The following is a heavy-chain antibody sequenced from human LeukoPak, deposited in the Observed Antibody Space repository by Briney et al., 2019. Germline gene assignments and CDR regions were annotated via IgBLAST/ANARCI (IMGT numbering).Heavy chain of an antibody. D-gene: IGHD6-13*01. V-gene: IGHV1-18*01. Sequence: GASVKVSCKASGYTFTSYGISWVRQAPGQGLEWMGWISAYNGNTNYAQKLQGRVTMTTDTSTSTAYMELRSLRSDDTAVYYCARMHSSSWFSTGYMDVWGKGTTVTVSS. J-gene: IGHJ6*03. CDR3: ARMHSSSWFSTGYMDV. CDR2: ISAYNGNT. CDR1: GYTFTSYG.